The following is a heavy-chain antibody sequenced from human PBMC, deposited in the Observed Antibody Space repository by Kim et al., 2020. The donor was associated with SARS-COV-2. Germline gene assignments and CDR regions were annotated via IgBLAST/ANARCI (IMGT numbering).Heavy chain of an antibody. Sequence: SETLSLTCAVYGGSFSGYYWSWIRQPPGKGLEWIGEINHSGSTNYNPSLKSRVTISVDTSKNQFSLKLSSVTAADTAVYYCARVRGGYDILTGYYSYYYGMDVWGQGTTVTVSS. CDR2: INHSGST. V-gene: IGHV4-34*01. J-gene: IGHJ6*02. D-gene: IGHD3-9*01. CDR1: GGSFSGYY. CDR3: ARVRGGYDILTGYYSYYYGMDV.